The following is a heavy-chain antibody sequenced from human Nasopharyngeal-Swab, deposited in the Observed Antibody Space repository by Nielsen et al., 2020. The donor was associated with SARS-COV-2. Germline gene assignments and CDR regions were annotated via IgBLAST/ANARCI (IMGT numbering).Heavy chain of an antibody. V-gene: IGHV1-46*01. CDR2: INPSGGST. D-gene: IGHD2-2*01. CDR1: GYTFTSYY. Sequence: ASVKVSCKASGYTFTSYYMHWLRQAPGQGLEWMGIINPSGGSTSYAQKFQGRVTMTRDTSTSTVYMELSSLRSEDTAVYYCARGHSRIIVVVPWRKGYFDYWGQGTLVTVSS. CDR3: ARGHSRIIVVVPWRKGYFDY. J-gene: IGHJ4*02.